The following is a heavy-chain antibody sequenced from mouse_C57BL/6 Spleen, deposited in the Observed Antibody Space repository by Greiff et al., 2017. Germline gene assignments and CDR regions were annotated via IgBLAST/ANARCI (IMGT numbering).Heavy chain of an antibody. CDR1: GFTFSSYA. CDR3: TRGGGPLYAMDY. J-gene: IGHJ4*01. Sequence: EVMLVESGEGLVKPGGSLKLSCAASGFTFSSYAMSWVRQTPEKRLEWVAYISSGGDYIYYADTVKGRFTISRDTARNTLYLQMSSLKSEDTAMYYCTRGGGPLYAMDYWGQGTSVTVSS. V-gene: IGHV5S21*01. CDR2: ISSGGDYI.